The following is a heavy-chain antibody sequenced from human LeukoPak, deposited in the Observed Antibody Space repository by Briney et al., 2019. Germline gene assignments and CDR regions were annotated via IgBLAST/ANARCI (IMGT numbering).Heavy chain of an antibody. CDR3: ARGPKYISATGPYYFDY. D-gene: IGHD6-13*01. J-gene: IGHJ4*02. V-gene: IGHV3-74*01. CDR1: GFSFSSSW. CDR2: INDDETST. Sequence: GGSLRLSCAASGFSFSSSWMHWVRQVPGKGLEWVSRINDDETSTTYAESVKGRFTISRDNAKNSMYLQMYSLRAEDTAVYYCARGPKYISATGPYYFDYWGQGTPITVSS.